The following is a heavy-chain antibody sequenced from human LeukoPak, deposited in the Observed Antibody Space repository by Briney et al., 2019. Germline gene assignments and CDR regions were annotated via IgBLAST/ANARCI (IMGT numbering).Heavy chain of an antibody. CDR2: VSGTGGST. CDR1: GFTFSSCA. V-gene: IGHV3-23*01. Sequence: GGSLRLSCAASGFTFSSCAMSWVRQAPGKGLEWVSVVSGTGGSTNYADSVKGRFTISRDNSKNTLYLQLNRLRAEDTAVCYCARETIGCGGDCLDFWGQGTRVTVSS. CDR3: ARETIGCGGDCLDF. J-gene: IGHJ4*02. D-gene: IGHD2-21*01.